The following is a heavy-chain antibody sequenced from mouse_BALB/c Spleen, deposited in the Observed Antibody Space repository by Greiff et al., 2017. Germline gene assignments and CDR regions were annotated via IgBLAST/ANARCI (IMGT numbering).Heavy chain of an antibody. CDR1: GYTFTDYW. V-gene: IGHV1-69*01. CDR2: IDTSDSYT. CDR3: ASLNLRSVYYGNYENY. Sequence: QVQLQQPGAELVMPGASVKMSCKASGYTFTDYWMHWVKQRPGQGLEWIGAIDTSDSYTSYNQKFKGKATLTVDESSSTAYMQLSSLTSEDSAVYYCASLNLRSVYYGNYENYWGQGTTLTVSA. D-gene: IGHD2-1*01. J-gene: IGHJ2*01.